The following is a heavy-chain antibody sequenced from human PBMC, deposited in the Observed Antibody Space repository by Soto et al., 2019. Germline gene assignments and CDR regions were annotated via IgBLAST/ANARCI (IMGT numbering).Heavy chain of an antibody. CDR2: IYYNGST. J-gene: IGHJ4*02. CDR1: GGSISSGCYY. CDR3: ARDLAYRRRWVFDY. Sequence: QVQLQESGPGLVKPSQTLSLTCTVSGGSISSGCYYWNWIRQHPGKGLEWIGYIYYNGSTYYNPSLKSRVTISVDTSKNQFSLKLSSVTAADTAVYYCARDLAYRRRWVFDYWGQGTLVTVSS. V-gene: IGHV4-31*03. D-gene: IGHD6-13*01.